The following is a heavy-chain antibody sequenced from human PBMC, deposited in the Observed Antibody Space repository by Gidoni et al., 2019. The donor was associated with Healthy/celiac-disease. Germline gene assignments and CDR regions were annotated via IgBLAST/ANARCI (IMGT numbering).Heavy chain of an antibody. Sequence: EVQLLESGGGLVQPGGSLRISCAASGFTFSSDAMSWVRQAPGKGLECVSAISGSGGSTYYADSVKGRFTISRDNSKNTLYLQMNSLRAADTALYYCATTDSGRYYADYWGQGTLVTVSS. CDR1: GFTFSSDA. V-gene: IGHV3-23*01. CDR2: ISGSGGST. CDR3: ATTDSGRYYADY. J-gene: IGHJ4*02. D-gene: IGHD1-26*01.